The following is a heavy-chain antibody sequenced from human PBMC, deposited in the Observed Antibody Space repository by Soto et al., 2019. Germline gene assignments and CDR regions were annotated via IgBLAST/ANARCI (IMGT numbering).Heavy chain of an antibody. Sequence: SETLSLTCAVYGGSFSGYYWSWIRQPPGKGLEWIGEINHSGSTNYNPSLKSRVTISVDTSKNQFSLKLSSVTAADTAVYYCATIEDVAVAGTSLDYAFAIWGQGTMVTVSS. D-gene: IGHD6-19*01. CDR3: ATIEDVAVAGTSLDYAFAI. CDR1: GGSFSGYY. V-gene: IGHV4-34*01. J-gene: IGHJ3*02. CDR2: INHSGST.